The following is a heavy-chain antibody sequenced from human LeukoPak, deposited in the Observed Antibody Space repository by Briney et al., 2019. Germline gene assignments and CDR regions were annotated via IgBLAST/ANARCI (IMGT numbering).Heavy chain of an antibody. CDR3: ARDRGGFYFDL. V-gene: IGHV3-48*03. CDR1: GFTFINYD. CDR2: IRSSGNII. Sequence: GGSLRLSCTASGFTFINYDMNWVRQAPGKGLEWISYIRSSGNIIYYADFLKGRFSISRDNGKNTMFLQMNTLRAEDTAVYYCARDRGGFYFDLWGQGTLVTASS. D-gene: IGHD3-10*01. J-gene: IGHJ4*02.